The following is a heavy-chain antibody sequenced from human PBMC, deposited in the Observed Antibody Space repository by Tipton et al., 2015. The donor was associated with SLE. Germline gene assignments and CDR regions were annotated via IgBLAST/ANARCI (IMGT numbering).Heavy chain of an antibody. D-gene: IGHD3-3*01. J-gene: IGHJ2*01. CDR2: IYYSGST. CDR1: GGSISSYY. V-gene: IGHV4-59*01. CDR3: ARDHYDFWSGYPLWYFDL. Sequence: TLSLTCTVSGGSISSYYWSWIRQPPGKGLEWIGYIYYSGSTNYNPSLKSRVTISVDTSKNQFSLKLSSVTAADTAVYYCARDHYDFWSGYPLWYFDLWGRGTLVTVSS.